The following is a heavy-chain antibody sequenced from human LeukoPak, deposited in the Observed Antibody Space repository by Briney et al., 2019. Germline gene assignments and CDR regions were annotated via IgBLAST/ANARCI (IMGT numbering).Heavy chain of an antibody. J-gene: IGHJ4*02. D-gene: IGHD1-26*01. Sequence: GGSLRLSSAASGFTFSSYGMHWVRQAPGKGLEWVAFIRYDGSNKYYADSVKGRFTISRDNSKNTLYLQMNSLRAEDTAVYYCAKDSGSYNPFDYWGQGTLVTVSS. CDR3: AKDSGSYNPFDY. CDR1: GFTFSSYG. V-gene: IGHV3-30*02. CDR2: IRYDGSNK.